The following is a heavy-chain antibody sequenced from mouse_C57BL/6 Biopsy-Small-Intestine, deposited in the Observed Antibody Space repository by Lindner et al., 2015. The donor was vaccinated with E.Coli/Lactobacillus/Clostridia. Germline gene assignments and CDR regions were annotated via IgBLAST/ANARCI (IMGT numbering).Heavy chain of an antibody. D-gene: IGHD2-3*01. V-gene: IGHV1-34*02. J-gene: IGHJ3*01. CDR2: IYPNNGGT. Sequence: VQLQESGPELVKPGASVKMSCKASGYTFTDYYMDWVKQSHGKSLEWIGYIYPNNGGTFYNQNFKGKATLTVDKSSSTADMQLSSLTSEDSAVYFCARREGYLYWGQGTLVTVSA. CDR3: ARREGYLY. CDR1: GYTFTDYY.